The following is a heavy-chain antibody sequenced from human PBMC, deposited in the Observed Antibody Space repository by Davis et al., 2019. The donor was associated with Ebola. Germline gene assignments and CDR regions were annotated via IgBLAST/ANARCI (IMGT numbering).Heavy chain of an antibody. CDR3: AKGKYSVIAHFDY. V-gene: IGHV3-9*01. D-gene: IGHD2-21*01. Sequence: SLKISCAASGFTFDDFAMHWVRQAPGKGLEWVSGITWNSDYIAYADSVKGRFTISRDNAKNSLYLQMNSLRAEDTALYYCAKGKYSVIAHFDYWGQGTLVTVSS. CDR2: ITWNSDYI. CDR1: GFTFDDFA. J-gene: IGHJ4*02.